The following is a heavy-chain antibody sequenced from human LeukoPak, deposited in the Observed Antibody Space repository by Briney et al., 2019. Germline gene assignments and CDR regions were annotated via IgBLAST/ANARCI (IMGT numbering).Heavy chain of an antibody. J-gene: IGHJ4*02. Sequence: ISSSSYXWGWIRXPPGRGLXXXGSIYYSGSTYYNPSLKSRVTISVDTSKNQFSLKLSSVTAADTAVYYCARLTYSSSSEGIDYWGQGTLVTVSS. V-gene: IGHV4-39*01. D-gene: IGHD6-6*01. CDR2: IYYSGST. CDR1: ISSSSYX. CDR3: ARLTYSSSSEGIDY.